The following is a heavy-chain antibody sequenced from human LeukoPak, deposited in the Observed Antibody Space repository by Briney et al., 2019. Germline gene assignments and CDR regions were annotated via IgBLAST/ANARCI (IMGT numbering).Heavy chain of an antibody. CDR1: GYSITSAYY. V-gene: IGHV4-38-2*02. J-gene: IGHJ4*02. CDR2: FFLKGST. CDR3: ARVARCTSCFDVDY. Sequence: SETLSLTCTVSGYSITSAYYWGWIRPPPGKGLEWIGSFFLKGSTYYNPSLKSRVTISVDTSKNQFSLTLSSVTAADTAVYYCARVARCTSCFDVDYWGQGTLVTVSS. D-gene: IGHD2-2*01.